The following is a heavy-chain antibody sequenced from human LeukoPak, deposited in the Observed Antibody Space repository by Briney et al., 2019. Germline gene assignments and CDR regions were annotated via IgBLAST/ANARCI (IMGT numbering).Heavy chain of an antibody. J-gene: IGHJ5*02. V-gene: IGHV7-4-1*02. CDR1: GYTFTSYA. D-gene: IGHD3-22*01. CDR3: AREGRLWFRVPTLYDSSGYGNH. CDR2: INTNTGNP. Sequence: ASVKVSCKASGYTFTSYAMNWVRQAPGQGLEWMGWINTNTGNPTYAQGFTGRFVFSLDTSVSTAYLQISSLKAEDTAVYYCAREGRLWFRVPTLYDSSGYGNHWGQGTLVTVSS.